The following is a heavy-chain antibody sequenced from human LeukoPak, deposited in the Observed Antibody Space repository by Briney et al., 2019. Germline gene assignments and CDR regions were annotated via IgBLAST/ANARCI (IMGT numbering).Heavy chain of an antibody. CDR1: GFTFSDSY. J-gene: IGHJ4*02. CDR2: ISSSGGTI. CDR3: TTVFEY. V-gene: IGHV3-11*01. Sequence: GGSLRLSCSASGFTFSDSYMSWIRQVPGKGLEWISYISSSGGTIYYADSVKGRFTISRDNAKNSLYLQMNSLRAEDTAVYYCTTVFEYWGQGTLVTASS.